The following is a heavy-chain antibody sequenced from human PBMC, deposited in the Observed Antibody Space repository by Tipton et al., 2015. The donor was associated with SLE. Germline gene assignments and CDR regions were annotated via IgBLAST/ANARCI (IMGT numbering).Heavy chain of an antibody. CDR1: GYTFTGYY. V-gene: IGHV1-18*04. Sequence: QLVQSGAEVKKPGASVKVSCKASGYTFTGYYMHWVRQAPGQGLEWMGWISAYNGNTNYAQNLQGRVAMTTDTSTSTAYMELRSLRSDDTAVYYCARDDIAVSDDAFDIWGQGTMVTVSS. D-gene: IGHD6-19*01. CDR2: ISAYNGNT. CDR3: ARDDIAVSDDAFDI. J-gene: IGHJ3*02.